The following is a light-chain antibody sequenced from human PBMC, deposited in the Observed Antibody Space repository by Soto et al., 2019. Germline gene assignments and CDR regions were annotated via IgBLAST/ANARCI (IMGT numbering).Light chain of an antibody. Sequence: EIVMTQSPASLSVSPGERATISYRASQSVSSNLAWYQQKPGQAPRLLLYGASTRATGIPARFSGSGSGTELTLTISSLQSEDFAVYYCQQYNNWHGAFGPGTKVDIK. CDR3: QQYNNWHGA. CDR2: GAS. CDR1: QSVSSN. J-gene: IGKJ3*01. V-gene: IGKV3-15*01.